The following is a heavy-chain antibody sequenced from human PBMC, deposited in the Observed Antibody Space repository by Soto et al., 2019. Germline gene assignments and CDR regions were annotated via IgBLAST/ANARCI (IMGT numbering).Heavy chain of an antibody. Sequence: QVQLVQSGAEVKKPGASVKVSCKASGYTFTSYGISWVRQAPGQGLEWMGWISAYNDNTNYAQKLQGRVTMTTDTFTNTAYMELRSLRFDDTAVYYCARDRRDGDYPIDHWGQGTLVTVSS. J-gene: IGHJ4*02. D-gene: IGHD4-17*01. CDR1: GYTFTSYG. CDR3: ARDRRDGDYPIDH. V-gene: IGHV1-18*01. CDR2: ISAYNDNT.